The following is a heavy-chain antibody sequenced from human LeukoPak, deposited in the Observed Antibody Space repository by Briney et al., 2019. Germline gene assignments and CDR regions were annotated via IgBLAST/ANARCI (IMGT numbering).Heavy chain of an antibody. D-gene: IGHD6-13*01. J-gene: IGHJ4*02. V-gene: IGHV3-49*04. CDR2: IRNKANSGTT. Sequence: GGSLRLSCAASGITPGAYALSWVRQAPGKGLEWICFIRNKANSGTTQNATSLKGRFTISRDDSKSLAYLQMNSLKTEDTALYYCTRVGSWGLYLEGGQGTLVTVSS. CDR3: TRVGSWGLYLE. CDR1: GITPGAYA.